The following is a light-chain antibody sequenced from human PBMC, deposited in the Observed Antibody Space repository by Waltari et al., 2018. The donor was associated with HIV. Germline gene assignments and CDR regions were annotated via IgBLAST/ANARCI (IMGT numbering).Light chain of an antibody. CDR3: ASWDDKLDGWV. CDR1: YSTIGSNT. V-gene: IGLV1-44*01. J-gene: IGLJ3*02. Sequence: QSLLPQPPSASGTPGQRVTISCSGSYSTIGSNTVNWHQQLPGSAPRALIYNNDQRPSGVPDRFSGSKSGTSASLAISGLQSEDQGDYYCASWDDKLDGWVFGGGTRLTVL. CDR2: NND.